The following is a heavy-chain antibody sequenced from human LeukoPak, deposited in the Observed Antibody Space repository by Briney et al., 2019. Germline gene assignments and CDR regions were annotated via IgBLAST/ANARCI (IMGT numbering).Heavy chain of an antibody. CDR2: IWYDGSNK. D-gene: IGHD3-10*01. V-gene: IGHV3-33*01. CDR1: GFTFSSYG. J-gene: IGHJ5*02. Sequence: PGGSLRLSCAASGFTFSSYGMHWVRQAPGKGLEWVAVIWYDGSNKYYADSVKGRFTISRDNSKNTLYLKMNSLRGEDTAVYYCARDMYYGSGSNNWFAPWGQGTLVTVSS. CDR3: ARDMYYGSGSNNWFAP.